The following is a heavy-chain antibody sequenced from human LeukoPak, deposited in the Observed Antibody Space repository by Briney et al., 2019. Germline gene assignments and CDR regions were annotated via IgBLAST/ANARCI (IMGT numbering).Heavy chain of an antibody. J-gene: IGHJ4*02. Sequence: ASVKVSCKAFGYTFTRYGISWVRQAPGQGPKWMGWISAYNGNTNYAQKLQGRVTMTTDTSTSTAYMELRSLRSDNTAVYYCARDRGIVARPGGDYWGQGTLVTVSS. CDR1: GYTFTRYG. CDR3: ARDRGIVARPGGDY. V-gene: IGHV1-18*01. CDR2: ISAYNGNT. D-gene: IGHD6-6*01.